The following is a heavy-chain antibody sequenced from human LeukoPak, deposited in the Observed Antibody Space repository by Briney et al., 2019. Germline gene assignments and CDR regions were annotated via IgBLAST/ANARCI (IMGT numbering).Heavy chain of an antibody. Sequence: PGGSLGLSCAASRFTLSTYWMSWVRQAPGKGLEWVAHIKQDGSQEYYVDSVKGRFTFSRDSAKNSLYLQMNSLRAEDTAVYYCARGVPYDSWSGPHYSDYWGQGTLVTVSS. J-gene: IGHJ4*02. CDR1: RFTLSTYW. V-gene: IGHV3-7*01. CDR2: IKQDGSQE. CDR3: ARGVPYDSWSGPHYSDY. D-gene: IGHD3-3*01.